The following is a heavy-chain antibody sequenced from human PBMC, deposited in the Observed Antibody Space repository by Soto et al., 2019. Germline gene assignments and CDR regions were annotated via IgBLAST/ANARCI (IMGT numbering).Heavy chain of an antibody. J-gene: IGHJ4*02. CDR1: GFTFNSYA. CDR3: ATVWSPIEHSYPDFEY. D-gene: IGHD3-16*02. Sequence: EVQLLESGGGLVQPGGSQRLSCAASGFTFNSYAMGWVRQAPGQGLEWVSGISASGGTTYYADSVKGRFTISRDNSKTTLHLHMPRPPSYDTAVYYSATVWSPIEHSYPDFEYWCQGTLITVTS. CDR2: ISASGGTT. V-gene: IGHV3-23*01.